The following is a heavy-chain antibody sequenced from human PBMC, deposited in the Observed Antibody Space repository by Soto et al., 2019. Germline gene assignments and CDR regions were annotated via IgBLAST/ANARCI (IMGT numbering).Heavy chain of an antibody. CDR3: ARHDDYSYSTHV. Sequence: SETPSLTCTVSGGSISSSSYYWGWIRQPPGKGLEWIGSIYYSGSTYYNPSLKSRVTISVDTSKNQFSLKLSSVTAADTAVYYCARHDDYSYSTHVWGTGPMVTVSS. J-gene: IGHJ6*04. CDR2: IYYSGST. CDR1: GGSISSSSYY. V-gene: IGHV4-39*01.